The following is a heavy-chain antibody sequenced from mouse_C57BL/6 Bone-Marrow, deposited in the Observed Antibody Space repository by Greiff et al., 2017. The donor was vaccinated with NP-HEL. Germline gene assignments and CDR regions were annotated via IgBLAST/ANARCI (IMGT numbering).Heavy chain of an antibody. CDR3: TRSGTTVARPY. J-gene: IGHJ2*01. CDR1: GYTFTSYG. V-gene: IGHV1-81*01. Sequence: QVQLKESGAELARPGASVKLSCKASGYTFTSYGISWVKQRTGQGLEWIGDIYPRSGNTYYNEKFKGKATLTADKSSSTAYMELRSLTSEDSAVYFCTRSGTTVARPYWCQGTTLTVSS. D-gene: IGHD1-1*01. CDR2: IYPRSGNT.